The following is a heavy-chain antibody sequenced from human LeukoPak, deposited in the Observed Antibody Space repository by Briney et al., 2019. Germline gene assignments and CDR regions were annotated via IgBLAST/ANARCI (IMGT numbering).Heavy chain of an antibody. Sequence: GASVKVSCKASGYTFTSYDINWVRQATGQGLEWMGWMNPNSGNTGYAQKFQGRVTMTRDTSISTAYMELSRLRSDDTAVYYCASLGYSSSGDHSVDYWGQGTLVTVSS. V-gene: IGHV1-8*01. J-gene: IGHJ4*02. CDR1: GYTFTSYD. D-gene: IGHD6-13*01. CDR3: ASLGYSSSGDHSVDY. CDR2: MNPNSGNT.